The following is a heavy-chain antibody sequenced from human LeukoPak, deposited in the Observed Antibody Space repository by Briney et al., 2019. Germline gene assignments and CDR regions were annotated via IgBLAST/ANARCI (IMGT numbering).Heavy chain of an antibody. CDR2: ITSSGDNT. CDR3: VRGSRGNYDT. CDR1: GFTFSSYA. V-gene: IGHV3-23*01. Sequence: GASLRLSCAASGFTFSSYAMCWVRQAPGKGLQWASSITSSGDNTYYADSVNGRFTISRDNTKNTLHLQVNSLRAEDTAVYYCVRGSRGNYDTWGQGTLVTVSS. D-gene: IGHD3-22*01. J-gene: IGHJ5*02.